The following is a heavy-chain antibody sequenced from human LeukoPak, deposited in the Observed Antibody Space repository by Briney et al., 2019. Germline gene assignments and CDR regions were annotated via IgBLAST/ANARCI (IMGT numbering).Heavy chain of an antibody. V-gene: IGHV3-21*01. D-gene: IGHD6-13*01. CDR3: ARDKMGSSWYDY. J-gene: IGHJ4*02. CDR1: GFTFSSYR. CDR2: ISSSSSYI. Sequence: GGSLRLSCAASGFTFSSYRMNWVRQAPGKGLEWVSSISSSSSYIYYADSVKGRFTISRDNAKNSLYLQMNSLRAEDTAVYYCARDKMGSSWYDYWGQGTLVTVSS.